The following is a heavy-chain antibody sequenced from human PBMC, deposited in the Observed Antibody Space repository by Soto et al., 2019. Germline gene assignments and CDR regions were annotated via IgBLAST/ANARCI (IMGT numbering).Heavy chain of an antibody. J-gene: IGHJ4*02. CDR1: GFTFSSYG. CDR2: ISYDGSNK. CDR3: AKSGYQLLWIGYFDY. V-gene: IGHV3-30*18. Sequence: QVQLVESGGGVVQPGRSLRLSCAASGFTFSSYGMHWVRQAPGKGLEWVAVISYDGSNKYYADSVKGRFTISRDNSKNPLYLQMNSLRAEDTAVYYCAKSGYQLLWIGYFDYWGQGTLVTVAS. D-gene: IGHD2-2*01.